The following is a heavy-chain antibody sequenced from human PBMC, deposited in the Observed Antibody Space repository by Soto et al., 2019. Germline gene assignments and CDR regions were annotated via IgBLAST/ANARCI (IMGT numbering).Heavy chain of an antibody. J-gene: IGHJ6*02. CDR3: ATATESTPGGRLDV. CDR1: GDSFNDYA. D-gene: IGHD3-16*01. CDR2: IIPIWNVV. Sequence: VQLEQSETEVRKPGSSVKLSCKTPGDSFNDYAISWVRQAPGQGLEWRGGIIPIWNVVREAEKFQGRVTISATDSRGTADLEVTRWRSEATATYYCATATESTPGGRLDVWGLGTRVSVSS. V-gene: IGHV1-69*01.